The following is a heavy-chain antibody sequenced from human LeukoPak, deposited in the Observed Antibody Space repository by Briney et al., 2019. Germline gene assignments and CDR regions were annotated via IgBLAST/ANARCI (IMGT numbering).Heavy chain of an antibody. CDR1: GGSISSYY. J-gene: IGHJ3*02. CDR2: IYYSGST. D-gene: IGHD5-18*01. Sequence: PSETLSLTCTVSGGSISSYYWSWIRQPPGKGLEWIGYIYYSGSTNYNPSLKSRVTISVDTSKNQFSLKLSSVTAADTAVYYCARGVDTAMVEWNAFDIWGQGTMVTVSS. V-gene: IGHV4-59*01. CDR3: ARGVDTAMVEWNAFDI.